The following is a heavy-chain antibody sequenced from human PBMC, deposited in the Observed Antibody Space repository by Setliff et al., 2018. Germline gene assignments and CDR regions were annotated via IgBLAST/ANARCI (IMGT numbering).Heavy chain of an antibody. J-gene: IGHJ3*02. CDR3: ARDRFYNSWSGTSITAPHDAFDI. V-gene: IGHV1-46*03. CDR2: INPSGGLT. Sequence: VASVKVSCKASGYTLSKYYMHWVRQAPGQGLEWMGIINPSGGLTKYAQKFQGRVTMTSDTSTNTVYLEVSSLRSEDTAVYFCARDRFYNSWSGTSITAPHDAFDIWGQGTMVTVSS. CDR1: GYTLSKYY. D-gene: IGHD3-3*01.